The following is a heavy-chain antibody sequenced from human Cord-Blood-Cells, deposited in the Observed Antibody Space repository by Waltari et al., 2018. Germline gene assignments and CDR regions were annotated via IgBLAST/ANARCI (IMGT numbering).Heavy chain of an antibody. CDR1: GYTFTGYY. CDR3: ARPGISAAGTFACDI. CDR2: INPNSGGT. J-gene: IGHJ3*02. V-gene: IGHV1-2*01. Sequence: QVQLVQSGAEVKKPGASVKVSCKASGYTFTGYYMHWVRQAPGHGLEWMGWINPNSGGTNYAHKFQGRVTSTRETSTCTAYMVLGRLRSDDTAVYYCARPGISAAGTFACDIWGQGTMVTVSS. D-gene: IGHD6-13*01.